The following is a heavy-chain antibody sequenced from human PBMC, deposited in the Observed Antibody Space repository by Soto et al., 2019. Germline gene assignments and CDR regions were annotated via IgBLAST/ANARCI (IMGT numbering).Heavy chain of an antibody. V-gene: IGHV3-23*01. CDR1: GFTFSSYA. CDR2: ISGSAGST. Sequence: GGSLRLSCAASGFTFSSYAMSWVRQAPGKGLEWVSAISGSAGSTYYADSVKGRFTISRDNSKNTLYLQMNSLRADDTAVYYCAKATRGGAATLIRDYWGQGTLVNVSS. D-gene: IGHD6-13*01. CDR3: AKATRGGAATLIRDY. J-gene: IGHJ4*02.